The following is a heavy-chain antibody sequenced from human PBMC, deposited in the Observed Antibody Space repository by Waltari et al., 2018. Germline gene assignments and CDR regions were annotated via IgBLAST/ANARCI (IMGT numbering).Heavy chain of an antibody. CDR2: IYSSGST. J-gene: IGHJ4*02. V-gene: IGHV4-39*07. D-gene: IGHD3-16*01. CDR3: ARPGIRGSYFDY. CDR1: GGSISISSYY. Sequence: QLQLQESGPGLVKPSETLSLTCTVSGGSISISSYYWGWIRQPPGKGLEWIGSIYSSGSTYYNPSLKSRVTISVDTSKNQFSLKLSSVTAADTAVYYCARPGIRGSYFDYWGQGTLVTVSS.